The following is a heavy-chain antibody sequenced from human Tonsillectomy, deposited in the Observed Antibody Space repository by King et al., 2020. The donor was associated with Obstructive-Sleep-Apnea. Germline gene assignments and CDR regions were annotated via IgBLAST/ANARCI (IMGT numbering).Heavy chain of an antibody. J-gene: IGHJ4*02. Sequence: QLVQSGGGLVQPGGSLRLSCAVSGFTVTSNYMSWVRQAPGKGLEWVSIIYSGGSTYYADSVKGRFTISRDNSKNTLYLQMNSLRAEDTAFYYCARASHYDSSGYFQRGIDYWGQGTLVTVSS. V-gene: IGHV3-66*01. CDR3: ARASHYDSSGYFQRGIDY. CDR1: GFTVTSNY. CDR2: IYSGGST. D-gene: IGHD3-22*01.